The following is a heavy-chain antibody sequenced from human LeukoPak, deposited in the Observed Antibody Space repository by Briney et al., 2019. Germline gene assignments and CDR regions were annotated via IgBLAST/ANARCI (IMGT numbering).Heavy chain of an antibody. Sequence: GGSLRLSCSASGFPFSSYAMHWVRQAPGKGLEYVSAISDSGGSTYYADSVKRRFTISRDNSKNTLYLQMSSLRAEDTAVYFCVRGYSFGPYGMDVWGQGTTVTVSS. J-gene: IGHJ6*02. CDR2: ISDSGGST. CDR1: GFPFSSYA. V-gene: IGHV3-64D*09. CDR3: VRGYSFGPYGMDV. D-gene: IGHD2-15*01.